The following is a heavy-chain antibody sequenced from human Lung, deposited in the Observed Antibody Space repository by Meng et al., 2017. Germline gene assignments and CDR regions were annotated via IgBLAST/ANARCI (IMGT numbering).Heavy chain of an antibody. D-gene: IGHD2-8*02. CDR3: ATARFSFLLGFDY. CDR2: ISTHNGNT. Sequence: QVQLVQSGAEIKKPGASVKVSCKASADTFANYAISWVRQAPGQGLEWMGRISTHNGNTNYALKLQGRVTVTTDTSTSTAYMELRNLRSDDTAIYYCATARFSFLLGFDYWGQGTLVTVSS. J-gene: IGHJ4*02. V-gene: IGHV1-18*01. CDR1: ADTFANYA.